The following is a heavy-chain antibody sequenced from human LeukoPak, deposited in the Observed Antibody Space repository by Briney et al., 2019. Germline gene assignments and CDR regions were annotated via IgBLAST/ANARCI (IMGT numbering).Heavy chain of an antibody. J-gene: IGHJ4*02. V-gene: IGHV3-21*01. CDR3: TRDRPTDASRVFVVQ. CDR1: GFTFSSYA. Sequence: GGSLRLSCAASGFTFSSYAMTWVRQAPGKGLEWVSSMSSGSRYIYYADSVRGRFTISRDNAKNSLYLLMNSLRAEDTAVYYCTRDRPTDASRVFVVQWGQGTLVTVSS. D-gene: IGHD3-3*01. CDR2: MSSGSRYI.